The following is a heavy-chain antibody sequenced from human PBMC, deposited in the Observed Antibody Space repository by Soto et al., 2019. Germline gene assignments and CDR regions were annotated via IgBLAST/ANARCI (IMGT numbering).Heavy chain of an antibody. CDR1: SGSFSGYY. CDR3: ARAPKVSGSSQTRPDF. D-gene: IGHD6-6*01. Sequence: QVQLHQWGAGLLKPSEILSLACSIYSGSFSGYYWSWIRQPPGKGLEWIGEISQSGNTNYSPSLKSRVSISIDTSKKQFSLNLASVSAADTAVYYCARAPKVSGSSQTRPDFWGQGTLVTVSS. V-gene: IGHV4-34*01. J-gene: IGHJ4*02. CDR2: ISQSGNT.